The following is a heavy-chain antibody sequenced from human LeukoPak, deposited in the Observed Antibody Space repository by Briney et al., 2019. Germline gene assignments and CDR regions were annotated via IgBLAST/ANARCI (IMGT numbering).Heavy chain of an antibody. CDR3: ARERYYDYMDV. D-gene: IGHD3-3*01. Sequence: PSETLSLTCTVSDDSISDYYRGWIRQPPGKGLEWIGYFHNSGTSTYNPSLKSRVTISVDTSKNQFSLKLSSVTAADTAVYYCARERYYDYMDVWGKGTTVTVSS. CDR2: FHNSGTS. V-gene: IGHV4-4*08. J-gene: IGHJ6*03. CDR1: DDSISDYY.